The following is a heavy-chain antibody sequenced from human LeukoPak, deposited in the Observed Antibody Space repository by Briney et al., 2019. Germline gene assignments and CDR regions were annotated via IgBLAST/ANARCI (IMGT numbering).Heavy chain of an antibody. CDR2: XSAYNGKT. D-gene: IGHD1-20*01. J-gene: IGHJ5*02. V-gene: IGHV1-18*01. CDR3: ARDAVVPNWNNWFDP. Sequence: XRQAXXQGLXXXXXXSAYNGKTNYAQKLQGRVTMTTDTSTSTAYMELRSLRSDDTAVYYCARDAVVPNWNNWFDPWGQGTLVTVSS.